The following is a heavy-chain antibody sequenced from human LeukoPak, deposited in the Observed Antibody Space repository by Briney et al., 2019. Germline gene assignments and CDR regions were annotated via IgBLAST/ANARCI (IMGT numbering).Heavy chain of an antibody. CDR1: GFPFSGYA. Sequence: GGSLRLSCAASGFPFSGYAMYWVRQAPGKGLEFVSGIHGNGGNTLYANSVKGRFTISRDNSKNTLYLQMGSLRGEDMAVYYCARAQTGATSYYFDDWGQGTLVTASS. D-gene: IGHD1-7*01. V-gene: IGHV3-64*01. CDR3: ARAQTGATSYYFDD. CDR2: IHGNGGNT. J-gene: IGHJ4*02.